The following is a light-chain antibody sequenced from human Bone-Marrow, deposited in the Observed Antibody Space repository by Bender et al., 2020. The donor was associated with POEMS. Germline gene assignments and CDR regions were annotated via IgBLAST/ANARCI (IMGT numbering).Light chain of an antibody. Sequence: QSALTQPPSASGTPGQRVTISCSGSSSNIGTNPVNWYQQLPGTAPKLLIYGNDNRPSGVPDRFSGSKSGTSASLAITGLQAEDEADYYCAAWEDSLNGWVFGGGTKLTVL. V-gene: IGLV1-44*01. CDR2: GND. CDR1: SSNIGTNP. J-gene: IGLJ3*02. CDR3: AAWEDSLNGWV.